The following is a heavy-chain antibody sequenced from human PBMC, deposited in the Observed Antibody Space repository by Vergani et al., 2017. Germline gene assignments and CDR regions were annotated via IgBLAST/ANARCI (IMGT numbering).Heavy chain of an antibody. CDR1: GGTFSSYA. V-gene: IGHV1-69*01. CDR2: IIPIFGTA. Sequence: QVQLVQSGAEVKKPGSSVKVSCKASGGTFSSYAISWVRQAPGQGLEWMGGIIPIFGTANYAQKFQGRVTITADESTSTAYMELSSLRSEDTAVYYCAXEAPTIFGGVRKENWFDPWGQGTLVTVSS. J-gene: IGHJ5*02. CDR3: AXEAPTIFGGVRKENWFDP. D-gene: IGHD3-3*01.